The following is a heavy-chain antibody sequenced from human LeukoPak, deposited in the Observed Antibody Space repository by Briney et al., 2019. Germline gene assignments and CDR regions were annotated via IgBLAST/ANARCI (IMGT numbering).Heavy chain of an antibody. D-gene: IGHD1-14*01. CDR1: GFTFSTFA. CDR2: IFPSGGEI. V-gene: IGHV3-23*01. J-gene: IGHJ4*02. CDR3: AKDKRPGIL. Sequence: PGGSLRLSCAASGFTFSTFAMIWVRQPPGKGLEWVSSIFPSGGEIHYADSVRGRFTISRDNSKSTLSLQMNSLRAEDTAVYHCAKDKRPGILGGQGTLVTVSS.